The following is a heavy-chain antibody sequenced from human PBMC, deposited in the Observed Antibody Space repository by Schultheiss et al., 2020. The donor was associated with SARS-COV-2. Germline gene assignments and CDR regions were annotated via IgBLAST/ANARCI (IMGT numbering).Heavy chain of an antibody. J-gene: IGHJ4*02. CDR1: GGSISSYY. CDR3: ASEPIVVVPAAYFDY. CDR2: INHGGST. Sequence: SETLSLTCTVSGGSISSYYWSWIRQPPGKGLEWIGEINHGGSTNYNPSLKSRVTISVDTSKNQFSLKLSSVTAADTAVYYCASEPIVVVPAAYFDYWGQGTLVTVSS. V-gene: IGHV4-34*01. D-gene: IGHD2-2*01.